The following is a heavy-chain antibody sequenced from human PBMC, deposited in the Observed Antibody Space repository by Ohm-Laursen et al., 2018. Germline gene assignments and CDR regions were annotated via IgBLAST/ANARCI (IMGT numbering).Heavy chain of an antibody. Sequence: SLRLSCAAPGFTVSSNYMSWVRQAPGKGLEWVSVIYSGGSRYYADSVKGRFTISRDNSKNTLYLQMNSLRAEDTAVYFCARDGRGRDGYNSDAFEIWGQGTMVTVSS. CDR2: IYSGGSR. V-gene: IGHV3-53*01. CDR3: ARDGRGRDGYNSDAFEI. J-gene: IGHJ3*02. D-gene: IGHD5-24*01. CDR1: GFTVSSNY.